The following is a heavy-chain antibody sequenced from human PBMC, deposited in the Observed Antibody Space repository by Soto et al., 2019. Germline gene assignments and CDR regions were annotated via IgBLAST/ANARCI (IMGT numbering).Heavy chain of an antibody. D-gene: IGHD3-22*01. Sequence: SETLSLTCSVSGGSISSTSYYWGWIRQPPGKGLEWIGSIYYSGSIYHNPSLKSRVSTSVDTSKNQFSLKLNSVTAADTALYYCARLLYDRSGYYYFDYWGRGTLVTLSS. J-gene: IGHJ4*02. CDR2: IYYSGSI. CDR1: GGSISSTSYY. CDR3: ARLLYDRSGYYYFDY. V-gene: IGHV4-39*01.